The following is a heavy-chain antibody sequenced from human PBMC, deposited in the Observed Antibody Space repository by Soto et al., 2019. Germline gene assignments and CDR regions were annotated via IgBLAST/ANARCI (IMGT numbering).Heavy chain of an antibody. Sequence: QVQLQESGPGLVKPSETLSLTCTVSGGSISSYYWSWIRQPPGKGLEWIGYIYYSGSTNYNPSLKSRVTISVDTSKNQFSLKLSSVTAADTAVYYCARRYGGHFDYWGPGSLVTVSS. CDR1: GGSISSYY. D-gene: IGHD4-17*01. J-gene: IGHJ4*02. V-gene: IGHV4-59*08. CDR2: IYYSGST. CDR3: ARRYGGHFDY.